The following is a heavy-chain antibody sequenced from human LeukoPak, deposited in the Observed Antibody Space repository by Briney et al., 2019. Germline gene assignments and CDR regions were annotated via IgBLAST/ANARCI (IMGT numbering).Heavy chain of an antibody. CDR2: ISSSGNTI. CDR3: ARGPSIAARYDAFDI. V-gene: IGHV3-48*03. Sequence: PGGSLRLSCAASGFTLSDYEINWVRQAPGKGLEWVAYISSSGNTISYADSVKGRFTISRDNAKNSLYLQVISLRAEDTAVYYCARGPSIAARYDAFDIWGQGTMVTVSS. J-gene: IGHJ3*02. D-gene: IGHD6-6*01. CDR1: GFTLSDYE.